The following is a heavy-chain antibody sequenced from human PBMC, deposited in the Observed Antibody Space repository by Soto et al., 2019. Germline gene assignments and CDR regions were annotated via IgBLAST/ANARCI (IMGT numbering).Heavy chain of an antibody. CDR2: IYYSGST. J-gene: IGHJ5*02. Sequence: PSETLSLTCTVSGGSISSYYWSWIRQPPGKGLEWIGYIYYSGSTNYNPSLKSRVTISVDTSKNQFSLKLSSVTAADTAVYYCAREDYSGRDTAMSPWFDPWGQGTLVTVSS. CDR3: AREDYSGRDTAMSPWFDP. CDR1: GGSISSYY. V-gene: IGHV4-59*01. D-gene: IGHD5-18*01.